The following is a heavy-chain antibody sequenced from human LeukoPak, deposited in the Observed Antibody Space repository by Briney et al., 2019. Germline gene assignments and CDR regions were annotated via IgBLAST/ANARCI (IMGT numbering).Heavy chain of an antibody. V-gene: IGHV3-21*01. CDR2: ISSSSSYI. J-gene: IGHJ4*02. Sequence: GGSLRLSCAASGFTFSSYSMNWVRQAPGEGLEWVSSISSSSSYIYYADSVKGRFPISRDNAKNSLYLQMNSLRAEDTAVYYCLPMITFGGVIVNWGQGTLVTVSS. CDR3: LPMITFGGVIVN. D-gene: IGHD3-16*02. CDR1: GFTFSSYS.